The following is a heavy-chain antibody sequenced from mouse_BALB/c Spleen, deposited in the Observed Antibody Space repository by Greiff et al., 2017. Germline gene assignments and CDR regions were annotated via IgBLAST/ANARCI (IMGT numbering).Heavy chain of an antibody. Sequence: EVQLQQSGPGLVKPSQSLSLTCTVTGYSITSDYAWYWIRQCPGNILVWMGYISYSGSTSNNPSLKSRIFITRDTSKNQFFLQLNSVTTKDTATYYCALFDGYYVFDYWGQGTTLTVSS. J-gene: IGHJ2*01. D-gene: IGHD2-3*01. CDR2: ISYSGST. V-gene: IGHV3-2*02. CDR3: ALFDGYYVFDY. CDR1: GYSITSDYA.